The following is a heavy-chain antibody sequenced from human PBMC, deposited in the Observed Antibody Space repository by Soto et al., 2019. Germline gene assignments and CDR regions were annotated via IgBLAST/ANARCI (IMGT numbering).Heavy chain of an antibody. CDR1: GYTFTNYA. V-gene: IGHV1-3*01. J-gene: IGHJ2*01. Sequence: QVQLVQSGAEVKEPGASVKVSCRASGYTFTNYAIHWVRQAPGQRLEWMGWLNPGNGNTKYPQKFQGRVTNTRDTTASTAYMFLSSLRSEDTAVYYCARDQGIPYCGGDCYSDWVFELWGRGTLVTVAS. CDR2: LNPGNGNT. CDR3: ARDQGIPYCGGDCYSDWVFEL. D-gene: IGHD2-21*01.